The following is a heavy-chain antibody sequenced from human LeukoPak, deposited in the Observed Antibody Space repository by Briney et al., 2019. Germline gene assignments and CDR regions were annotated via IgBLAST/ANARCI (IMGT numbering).Heavy chain of an antibody. Sequence: PSETLSLTCTVSGGSVSSGSYYWSWIRQPPGKGLEWIGYIYYSGSTNYHPSLKSRVTISVDASKNQFSLKLSSVTAADTAVYYCARAGVSSGWYFLNAFDIWGQGTMVTVSS. CDR1: GGSVSSGSYY. D-gene: IGHD6-19*01. J-gene: IGHJ3*02. CDR2: IYYSGST. V-gene: IGHV4-61*01. CDR3: ARAGVSSGWYFLNAFDI.